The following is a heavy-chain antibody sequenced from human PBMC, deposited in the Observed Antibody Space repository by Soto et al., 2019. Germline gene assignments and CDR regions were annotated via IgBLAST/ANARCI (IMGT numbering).Heavy chain of an antibody. Sequence: PSETLSLTCAVSGYSIASGYYWAWIQQSPGKGLEWIGSIYHAGSVYYNRSINSRVAVSLDTSKNHFSLKLTSMTAADTAVYYCARTFDYYGKDVWGQGTTVTVSS. CDR3: ARTFDYYGKDV. V-gene: IGHV4-38-2*01. CDR1: GYSIASGYY. J-gene: IGHJ6*02. CDR2: IYHAGSV.